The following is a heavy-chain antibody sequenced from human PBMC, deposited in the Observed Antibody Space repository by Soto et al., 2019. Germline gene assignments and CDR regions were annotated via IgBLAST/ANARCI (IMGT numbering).Heavy chain of an antibody. Sequence: GGSLRLSCAASGFTFSSYAMSWVRQAPGKGLEWVSAISGSGGSTYYADSVKGRFTIFRDNSKNTLYLQMNSLRAEDTAVYYCAKDGAGMTMIVVVITSYFDYPGQRTLVTVAS. CDR1: GFTFSSYA. CDR2: ISGSGGST. V-gene: IGHV3-23*01. J-gene: IGHJ4*02. D-gene: IGHD3-22*01. CDR3: AKDGAGMTMIVVVITSYFDY.